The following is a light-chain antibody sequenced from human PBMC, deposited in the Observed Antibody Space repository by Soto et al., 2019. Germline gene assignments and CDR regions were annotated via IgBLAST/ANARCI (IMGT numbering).Light chain of an antibody. V-gene: IGKV3-20*01. CDR2: GAS. J-gene: IGKJ4*01. Sequence: EIVLTQSPGTLSLSPGERATLSCRASQSVSSNYLAWYQQKPGQAPRLLIYGASSRATGIPDRFSGSGSGTDFTLNISRLEPEDFAVYYCQQYGGSPRVTFGGGTKVEI. CDR1: QSVSSNY. CDR3: QQYGGSPRVT.